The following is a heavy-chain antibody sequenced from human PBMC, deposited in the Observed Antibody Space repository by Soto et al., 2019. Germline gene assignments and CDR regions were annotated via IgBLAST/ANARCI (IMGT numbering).Heavy chain of an antibody. V-gene: IGHV4-59*01. Sequence: QVQLQESGPGLVKPSETLSLTCSVSGGSISSDYWSWIRQPPGKGLEWIGYIYYTESTNYNPSLKCRVTISVDTSKTQFSLNLRSVTAAATAVYYCARALRGVVVVAAREMDVWGPGTTVTGSS. CDR1: GGSISSDY. J-gene: IGHJ6*02. D-gene: IGHD2-15*01. CDR2: IYYTEST. CDR3: ARALRGVVVVAAREMDV.